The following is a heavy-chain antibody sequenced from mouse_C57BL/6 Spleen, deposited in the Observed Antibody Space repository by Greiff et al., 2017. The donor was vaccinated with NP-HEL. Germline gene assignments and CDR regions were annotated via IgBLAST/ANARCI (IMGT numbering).Heavy chain of an antibody. D-gene: IGHD1-1*01. CDR2: INYDGSST. CDR1: GFTFSDYY. V-gene: IGHV5-16*01. CDR3: ASLYYYGSSSAWFAY. Sequence: EVQRVESEGGLVQPGSSMKLSCTASGFTFSDYYMAWVRQVPEKGLEWVANINYDGSSTYYLDSLKSRFIISRDNAKNNLYLQMSRLKSEDTAAYYGASLYYYGSSSAWFAYWGQGTLVTVSA. J-gene: IGHJ3*01.